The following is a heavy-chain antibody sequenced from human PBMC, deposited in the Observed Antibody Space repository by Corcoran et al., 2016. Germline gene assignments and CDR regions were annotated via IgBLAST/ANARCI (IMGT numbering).Heavy chain of an antibody. J-gene: IGHJ4*02. CDR3: TTDLGITMMEGDYFDY. V-gene: IGHV3-15*01. CDR2: IKSKTDGGTT. D-gene: IGHD3-22*01. CDR1: GFTFSNAW. Sequence: EVQLVESGGGLVKPGGSLRLSCAASGFTFSNAWMSWVRQAPGKGLEWVGRIKSKTDGGTTDYAAPVKGKFTISRDDSKNTLYLQMNSLKTEDTAVYYCTTDLGITMMEGDYFDYWGQGTLVTVS.